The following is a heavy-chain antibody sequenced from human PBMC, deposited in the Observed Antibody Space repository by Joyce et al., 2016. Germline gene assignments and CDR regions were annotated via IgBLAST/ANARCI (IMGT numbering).Heavy chain of an antibody. J-gene: IGHJ6*02. Sequence: QVQLVQSGAEVKKPGASVKVSCKASGYTFTTHGINWWRQAPGQGLAWMGGGSTYNPYTNFAQKGQGRDTMTTDTSTTTTYMELKSLRADDTAVYYCARERTPHAQRNYYGMDVWGQGTTVIVSS. V-gene: IGHV1-18*04. CDR2: GSTYNPYT. CDR1: GYTFTTHG. D-gene: IGHD2-15*01. CDR3: ARERTPHAQRNYYGMDV.